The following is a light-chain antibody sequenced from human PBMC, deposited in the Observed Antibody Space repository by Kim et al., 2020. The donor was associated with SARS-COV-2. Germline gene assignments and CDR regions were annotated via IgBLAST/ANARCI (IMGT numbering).Light chain of an antibody. J-gene: IGLJ3*02. CDR2: YDS. CDR1: NIGSKS. CDR3: QVWDNNSDHPV. V-gene: IGLV3-21*04. Sequence: SSELTQPPSVSVAPGKTARITCGGNNIGSKSVHWYQQKPGQAPVMVISYDSDRPSGIPERFSGSNSGNTATLTISRVETGDEADYYCQVWDNNSDHPVFGGGTQLTVL.